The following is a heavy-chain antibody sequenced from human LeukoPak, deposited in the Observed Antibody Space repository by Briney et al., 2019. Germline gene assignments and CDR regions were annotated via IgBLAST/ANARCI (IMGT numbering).Heavy chain of an antibody. CDR2: MNPNSGNT. Sequence: ASVKVSFKASGYTFTSYDINWVRQATGQGLEWMGWMNPNSGNTGYAQKFQGRVTMTRNTSISTAYMELSSLRSEDTAVYYCARGKGGSYSYNWFDPWGQGTLVTVSP. V-gene: IGHV1-8*01. J-gene: IGHJ5*02. CDR3: ARGKGGSYSYNWFDP. CDR1: GYTFTSYD. D-gene: IGHD1-26*01.